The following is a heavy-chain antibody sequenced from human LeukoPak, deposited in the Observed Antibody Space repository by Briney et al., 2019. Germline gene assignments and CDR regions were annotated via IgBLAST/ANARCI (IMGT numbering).Heavy chain of an antibody. CDR1: GVTFSSYA. CDR2: ISYDGSNK. D-gene: IGHD2-2*01. V-gene: IGHV3-30-3*01. J-gene: IGHJ4*02. CDR3: ARDLQL. Sequence: PGRSLRLSCAASGVTFSSYAMHWVRQAPGKGLEWVAVISYDGSNKYYADSVKGRFTISRDNSKNTLYLQMNSLRAEDTAVYYCARDLQLWGQGTLVTVSS.